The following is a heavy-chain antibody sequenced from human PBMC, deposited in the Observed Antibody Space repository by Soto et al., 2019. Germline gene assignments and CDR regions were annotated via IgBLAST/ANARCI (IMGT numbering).Heavy chain of an antibody. V-gene: IGHV2-5*02. J-gene: IGHJ4*02. CDR2: ISWDGAK. D-gene: IGHD3-9*01. Sequence: QITLKESGPTLAKPTQTLTLTCTFSGFSLNTRGVGVGWIRQPPGKALEWLELISWDGAKRYRPSPKSRLTITKDTSENQVVLKMTNMHPVDTATYYCALRRGDLLTGHYYIDYWGQGTLVTGSS. CDR1: GFSLNTRGVG. CDR3: ALRRGDLLTGHYYIDY.